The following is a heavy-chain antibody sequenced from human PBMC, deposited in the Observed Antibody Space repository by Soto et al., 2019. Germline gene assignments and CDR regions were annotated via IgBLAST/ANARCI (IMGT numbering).Heavy chain of an antibody. CDR3: ADPVPAATHYDNYDMDV. V-gene: IGHV3-23*01. CDR1: GFSFVYYT. J-gene: IGHJ6*02. D-gene: IGHD2-2*01. Sequence: EVQLLESGGGLVQPGGSLRLSCEASGFSFVYYTMSWVRQAPGKGLEWVSVISGSGDTIYYADSVKGRFTISRDNFKRTIYLQMNSVRAEDTAVYYCADPVPAATHYDNYDMDVWGHGTPVTVSS. CDR2: ISGSGDTI.